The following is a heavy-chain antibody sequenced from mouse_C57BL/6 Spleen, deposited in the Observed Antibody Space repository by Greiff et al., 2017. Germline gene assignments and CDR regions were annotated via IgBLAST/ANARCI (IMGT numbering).Heavy chain of an antibody. CDR1: GFTFTDYY. CDR3: ERYGGLRRERLYYAMDY. D-gene: IGHD2-4*01. V-gene: IGHV7-3*01. J-gene: IGHJ4*01. CDR2: IRNKANGYTT. Sequence: EVQRVESGGGLVQPGGSLSLSCAASGFTFTDYYMSWVRQPPGKALAWLGFIRNKANGYTTEYSASVKGRFTISRDNSQSILYLQMNALRAEDSATYYCERYGGLRRERLYYAMDYWGQGTSVTVSS.